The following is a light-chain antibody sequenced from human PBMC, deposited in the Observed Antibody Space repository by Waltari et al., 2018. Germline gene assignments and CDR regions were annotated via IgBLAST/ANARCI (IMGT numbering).Light chain of an antibody. V-gene: IGLV3-1*01. J-gene: IGLJ1*01. CDR2: QDT. Sequence: SYDLTQPPSVSVSPGQTASITCSGDKLGDEYASWYQQKPGQSPVVVIYQDTKRPSGIPERFSGSNSGNTATLTISGTQALDEADYYCQAWDSTSYVFGTGTKVTVL. CDR1: KLGDEY. CDR3: QAWDSTSYV.